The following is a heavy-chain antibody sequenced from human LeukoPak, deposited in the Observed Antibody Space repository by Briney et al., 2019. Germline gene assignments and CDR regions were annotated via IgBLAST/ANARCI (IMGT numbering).Heavy chain of an antibody. V-gene: IGHV1-2*06. J-gene: IGHJ3*02. CDR1: GYTFTGYY. CDR2: INPNNGGT. Sequence: GASVKVSCKASGYTFTGYYIHWVRQAPGQGLDWMGRINPNNGGTNYAQKFQGRVTMTRDMSMSTAYMELSRLRSDDTAVYYCAREDNSSGYRPFDIWGQGTMVTVPS. D-gene: IGHD3-22*01. CDR3: AREDNSSGYRPFDI.